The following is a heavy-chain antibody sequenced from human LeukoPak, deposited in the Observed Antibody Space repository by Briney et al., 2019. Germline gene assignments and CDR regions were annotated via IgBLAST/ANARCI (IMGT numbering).Heavy chain of an antibody. CDR2: INHSGST. D-gene: IGHD5-12*01. J-gene: IGHJ4*02. CDR3: ARGDYDSSQESIIYYFDY. V-gene: IGHV4-34*01. Sequence: SETLSLTCAVYGGSFSGYYWSWIRQPPGKGLEWIGEINHSGSTNYNPSLKSRVTISVDMSKNQFSLKLSSVTAADTAVYYCARGDYDSSQESIIYYFDYWGQGTLVTVSS. CDR1: GGSFSGYY.